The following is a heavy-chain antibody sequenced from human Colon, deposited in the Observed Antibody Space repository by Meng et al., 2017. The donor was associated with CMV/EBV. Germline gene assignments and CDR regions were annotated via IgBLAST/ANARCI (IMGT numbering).Heavy chain of an antibody. J-gene: IGHJ4*02. CDR1: GFTFSAYG. V-gene: IGHV3-30*02. D-gene: IGHD6-6*01. Sequence: GGSLRLSCAASGFTFSAYGMHWVRQAPGKGLEWVTFIRSDGSNEYYADSVKGRFTISRDNSKNTLYLQRNSLRTEDTAVYYCAKDRPAHPNYWGQGTLVTVSS. CDR2: IRSDGSNE. CDR3: AKDRPAHPNY.